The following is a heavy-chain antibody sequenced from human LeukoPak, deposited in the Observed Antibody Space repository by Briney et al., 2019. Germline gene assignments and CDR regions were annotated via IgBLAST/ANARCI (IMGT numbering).Heavy chain of an antibody. CDR1: GYTFTSYG. CDR2: ISAYNGNT. D-gene: IGHD6-6*01. J-gene: IGHJ4*02. Sequence: ASVKVSCKASGYTFTSYGISWVRQAPGQGPEWMGWISAYNGNTNYAQKLQGRVTMTTDTSTSTAYMELRSLRSDDTAVYYCARDIGAARWGMYDYWGQGTLVTVSS. V-gene: IGHV1-18*01. CDR3: ARDIGAARWGMYDY.